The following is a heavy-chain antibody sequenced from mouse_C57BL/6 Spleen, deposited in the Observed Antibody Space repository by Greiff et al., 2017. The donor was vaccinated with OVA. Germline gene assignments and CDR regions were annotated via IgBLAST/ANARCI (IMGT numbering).Heavy chain of an antibody. CDR3: ARQAYGYDEAWYCDV. D-gene: IGHD2-2*01. CDR1: GYTFTSYW. Sequence: VQLQQPGAELVKPGASVKMSCKASGYTFTSYWITWVKQRPGQGLEWIGDIYPGSGSTNYNEKFKSKATLTVDTSSSTAYMQLSSLTSEDSAVYYCARQAYGYDEAWYCDVWGTGTTVTVSS. J-gene: IGHJ1*03. V-gene: IGHV1-55*01. CDR2: IYPGSGST.